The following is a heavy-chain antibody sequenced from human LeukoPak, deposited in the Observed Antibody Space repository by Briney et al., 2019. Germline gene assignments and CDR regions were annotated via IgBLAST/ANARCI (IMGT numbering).Heavy chain of an antibody. CDR3: ANLPTTAYYFDY. Sequence: GGSLRLSCAASGLTFSSYDMHWVRQAPGKGLEWVSSIGATGDTYYAGSVKGRFTISRDNSKNTLYLQMNSLRAEDTAVYYCANLPTTAYYFDYWGQGTLVTVSS. D-gene: IGHD4-17*01. CDR1: GLTFSSYD. J-gene: IGHJ4*02. CDR2: IGATGDT. V-gene: IGHV3-13*01.